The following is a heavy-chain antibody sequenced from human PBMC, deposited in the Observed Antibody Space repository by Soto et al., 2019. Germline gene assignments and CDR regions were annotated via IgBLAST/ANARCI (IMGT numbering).Heavy chain of an antibody. J-gene: IGHJ5*02. CDR2: IYYNVII. CDR3: ARGIQEGFDP. CDR1: GDSITDGDYS. Sequence: QVSLQESGPGLVKPSQTLSLSCTVSGDSITDGDYSWSWFRQPPGKDLEWIAYIYYNVIIYYNPYIKIRVTISLKPSKNQFDLPMTSVTDADTAVYSCARGIQEGFDPWGQGTLVTVSS. D-gene: IGHD5-18*01. V-gene: IGHV4-30-4*01.